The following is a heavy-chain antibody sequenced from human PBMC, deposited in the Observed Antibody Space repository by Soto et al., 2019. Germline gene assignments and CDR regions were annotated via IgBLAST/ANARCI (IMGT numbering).Heavy chain of an antibody. J-gene: IGHJ6*02. CDR3: ARDHRYSGSYYYYYGMDV. CDR1: GGSISSYY. D-gene: IGHD1-26*01. V-gene: IGHV4-59*01. CDR2: IYYSGST. Sequence: SETLSLTCTVSGGSISSYYWSWIRQPPGKGLEWIGYIYYSGSTNYNPSLKSRVTISVDTSKNQFSLKLSSVTAADTAVYYCARDHRYSGSYYYYYGMDVWGQGTTVTVSS.